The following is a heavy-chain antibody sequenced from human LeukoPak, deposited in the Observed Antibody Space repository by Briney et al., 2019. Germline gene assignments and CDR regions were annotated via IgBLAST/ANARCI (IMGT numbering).Heavy chain of an antibody. Sequence: ASVKVSCKASGYTFTGYYMHWVRQAPGQGLEWMGWMNPNSGNTGYAQKFQGRVTITRNTSISTAYMELSSLRSEDTAVYYCARTGYSSSWYDWAPIYWFDPWGQGTLVTVSS. CDR1: GYTFTGYY. CDR3: ARTGYSSSWYDWAPIYWFDP. D-gene: IGHD6-13*01. V-gene: IGHV1-8*03. J-gene: IGHJ5*02. CDR2: MNPNSGNT.